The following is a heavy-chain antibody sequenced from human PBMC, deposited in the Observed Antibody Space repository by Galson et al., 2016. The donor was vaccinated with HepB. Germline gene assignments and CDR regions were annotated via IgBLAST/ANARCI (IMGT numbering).Heavy chain of an antibody. V-gene: IGHV3-21*01. CDR2: ISSGSDYI. J-gene: IGHJ3*02. CDR1: GFIFSDYG. Sequence: SLRLSCAASGFIFSDYGMHWVRQAPGKGLEWVSSISSGSDYIFYSDLVKGRFTISRDNSKNSLYLQMHSLRAEDTAVYYCARDRSDDAFDIWGQGTMVTSLQ. CDR3: ARDRSDDAFDI.